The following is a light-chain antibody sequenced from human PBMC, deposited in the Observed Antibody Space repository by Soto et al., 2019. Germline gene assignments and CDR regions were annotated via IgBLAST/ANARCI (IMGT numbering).Light chain of an antibody. CDR2: TAS. CDR1: QDIASR. CDR3: QQTYRRPHT. V-gene: IGKV1D-12*01. J-gene: IGKJ4*01. Sequence: DIQMTQSPSSVSASVGDRVTITCRARQDIASRLTWYQQRPGKAPEVLINTASSLQSGVPSRFSCGGHWTDFTLTINSLQPEDFATYYCQQTYRRPHTFGGGTKVEIK.